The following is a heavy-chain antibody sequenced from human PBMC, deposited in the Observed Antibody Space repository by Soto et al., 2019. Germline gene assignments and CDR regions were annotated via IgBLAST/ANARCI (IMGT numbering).Heavy chain of an antibody. V-gene: IGHV3-23*01. J-gene: IGHJ4*02. CDR1: GFSFSSYA. Sequence: DVQLLESGGGLVQPGGSLRLSCAASGFSFSSYAMVWVRQAPGKGLEWVAVISARGGSSYFADSVKGRFTLSRDNSKNVLSLEMNSLRAEDTAIYFCAKDSIEYSASVDNWGQGTLVVVSS. D-gene: IGHD5-12*01. CDR3: AKDSIEYSASVDN. CDR2: ISARGGSS.